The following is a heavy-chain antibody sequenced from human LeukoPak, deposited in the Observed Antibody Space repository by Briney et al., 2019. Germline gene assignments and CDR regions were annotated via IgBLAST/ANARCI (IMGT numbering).Heavy chain of an antibody. CDR3: ARDRGSYLDY. Sequence: GGALRLSCAASGFIFSDHYMSWIRQAPGKGLEWVSYISSSGSTIYYADSVRGGFTIFRDNAKNSLYLQMNSLRVEDTTVYYCARDRGSYLDYWGQGTLVTVSS. V-gene: IGHV3-11*04. CDR1: GFIFSDHY. J-gene: IGHJ4*02. CDR2: ISSSGSTI. D-gene: IGHD3-10*01.